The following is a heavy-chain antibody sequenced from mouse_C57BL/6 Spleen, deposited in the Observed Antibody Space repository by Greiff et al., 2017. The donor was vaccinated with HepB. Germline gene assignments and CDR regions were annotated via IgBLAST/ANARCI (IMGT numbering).Heavy chain of an antibody. Sequence: VHLVESGGGLVQPGGSLKLSCAASGFTFSDYGMAWVRQAPRKGPEWVAFISNLAYSIYYADTVTGRFTISRENAKNTLYLEMSSLRSEDTAMYYCARLGWDGDYFDYWGQGTTLTVSS. CDR3: ARLGWDGDYFDY. J-gene: IGHJ2*01. CDR1: GFTFSDYG. D-gene: IGHD4-1*01. CDR2: ISNLAYSI. V-gene: IGHV5-15*04.